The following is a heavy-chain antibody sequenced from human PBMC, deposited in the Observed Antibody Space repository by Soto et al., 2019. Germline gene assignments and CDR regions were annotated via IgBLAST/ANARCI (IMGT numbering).Heavy chain of an antibody. J-gene: IGHJ6*03. D-gene: IGHD6-25*01. CDR3: ARGRGAIYGYRVIYMDV. Sequence: SSETLCLTCAVYGGSFSGYYWSWIRQPPGKGLEWIGEINHSGSTNYNPSLKSRVTISVDTSKNQFSLKLSSVTAADTAVYYCARGRGAIYGYRVIYMDVWGKGTTVTVSS. CDR2: INHSGST. CDR1: GGSFSGYY. V-gene: IGHV4-34*01.